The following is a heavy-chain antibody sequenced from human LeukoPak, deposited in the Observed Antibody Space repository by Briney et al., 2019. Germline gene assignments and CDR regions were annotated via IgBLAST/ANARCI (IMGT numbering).Heavy chain of an antibody. Sequence: GASVKVSCKASYYSFTSYGISWVRQAPGQGLEWMGWIGTYGGDTYYAQKFQGRITVTTDTSTSTVYMELRNLRSDDTAVYYCARDLWNFYDDSGYNRDFDSWGQGTLVTVSS. CDR2: IGTYGGDT. V-gene: IGHV1-18*01. CDR1: YYSFTSYG. CDR3: ARDLWNFYDDSGYNRDFDS. J-gene: IGHJ5*01. D-gene: IGHD3-22*01.